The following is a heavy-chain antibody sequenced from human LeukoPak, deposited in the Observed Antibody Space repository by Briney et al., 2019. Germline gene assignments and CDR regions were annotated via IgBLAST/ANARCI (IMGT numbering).Heavy chain of an antibody. CDR3: ARDRDYGDYVFFDY. Sequence: ASVKVSCKASGYTFTSYGISWVRQAPGQGLEWMGWISAYNGNTNYAQKFQGRVTITADESTSTAYMELSSLRSEDTAVYYCARDRDYGDYVFFDYWGQGTLVTVSS. J-gene: IGHJ4*02. CDR2: ISAYNGNT. V-gene: IGHV1-18*01. CDR1: GYTFTSYG. D-gene: IGHD4-17*01.